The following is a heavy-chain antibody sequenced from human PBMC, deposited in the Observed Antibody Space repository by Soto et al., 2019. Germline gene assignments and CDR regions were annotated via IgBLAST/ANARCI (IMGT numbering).Heavy chain of an antibody. V-gene: IGHV4-59*01. Sequence: PSETLSLTCTVSGGSISSYYWSWIRQPPGKGLEWIGYIYYSGSTNYNPSLKSRVTISVDTSKNQFSLKLSSVTAADTAVYYCARDVAAAGTDFYYYYGMDVWGQGTTVTVSS. J-gene: IGHJ6*02. CDR2: IYYSGST. CDR1: GGSISSYY. CDR3: ARDVAAAGTDFYYYYGMDV. D-gene: IGHD6-13*01.